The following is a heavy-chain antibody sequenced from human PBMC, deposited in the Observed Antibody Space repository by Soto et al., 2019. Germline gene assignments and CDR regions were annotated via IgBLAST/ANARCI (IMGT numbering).Heavy chain of an antibody. Sequence: ASVKVSCKVSGYTLTELSMHWVRQAPGKGLEWMGGFDPEDGETIYAQKFQGRVTMTEDTSTDTAYMELSSLRSEDTAVYYCATVSYNESSKRPFDPRGQRTLVTLSS. CDR2: FDPEDGET. CDR3: ATVSYNESSKRPFDP. J-gene: IGHJ5*02. V-gene: IGHV1-24*01. D-gene: IGHD3-22*01. CDR1: GYTLTELS.